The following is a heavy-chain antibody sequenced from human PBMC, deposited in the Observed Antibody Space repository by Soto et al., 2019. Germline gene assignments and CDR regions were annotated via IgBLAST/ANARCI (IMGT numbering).Heavy chain of an antibody. CDR2: IKQDGSEK. D-gene: IGHD4-17*01. V-gene: IGHV3-7*01. CDR1: GFTFSSYW. Sequence: EVQLVESGGGLVQPGGSLRLSCAASGFTFSSYWMSWVRQAPGKGLEWVANIKQDGSEKYYVDSVKGRFTISRDNAENSLYLEMNSLRAEDTAVYYCARTIYDYGDFSFDYWGQGSLVAVSS. J-gene: IGHJ4*02. CDR3: ARTIYDYGDFSFDY.